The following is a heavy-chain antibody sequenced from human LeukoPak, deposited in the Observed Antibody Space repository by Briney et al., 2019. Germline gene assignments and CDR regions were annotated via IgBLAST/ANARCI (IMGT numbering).Heavy chain of an antibody. J-gene: IGHJ6*02. CDR3: ARELVGFYYYYGMDV. Sequence: PGRSLRLSCAASGFTFSSYAMHWVRQAPGKGLEWVAVISYDGSNKYYADSVKGRFTISRDNSKNTLYLQMNSLRAEDTAVYYCARELVGFYYYYGMDVWGQGTTVTVS. CDR2: ISYDGSNK. CDR1: GFTFSSYA. D-gene: IGHD2-2*01. V-gene: IGHV3-30-3*01.